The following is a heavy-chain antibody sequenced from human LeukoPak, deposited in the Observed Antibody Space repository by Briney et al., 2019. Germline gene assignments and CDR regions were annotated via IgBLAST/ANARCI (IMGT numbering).Heavy chain of an antibody. CDR2: IKQDGSEK. D-gene: IGHD6-13*01. J-gene: IGHJ4*02. CDR3: ATGAAGEDYFDY. V-gene: IGHV3-7*01. CDR1: GFTFSSYW. Sequence: HPGGSLRLSCTVSGFTFSSYWMSWVRQAPGKGLEWVANIKQDGSEKYYVDSVKGRFTISRDNAKNSLYLQMNSLRAEDTAVYYCATGAAGEDYFDYWGQGTLVTVSS.